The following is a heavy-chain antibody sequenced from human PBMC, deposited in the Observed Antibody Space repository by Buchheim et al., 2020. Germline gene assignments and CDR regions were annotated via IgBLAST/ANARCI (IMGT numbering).Heavy chain of an antibody. V-gene: IGHV3-7*01. CDR2: IKQDGSEK. CDR1: GFTFYNYW. Sequence: EVQLVESGGGLVQPGGSLSLSCAAFGFTFYNYWMTWVRQAPGKGLEWVANIKQDGSEKYYVDSVKGRFTISRDNTKNSLYLQMNSLRAEDTAVYYCARDGGGYTNSSDYFDYWGQGTL. J-gene: IGHJ4*02. CDR3: ARDGGGYTNSSDYFDY. D-gene: IGHD5-18*01.